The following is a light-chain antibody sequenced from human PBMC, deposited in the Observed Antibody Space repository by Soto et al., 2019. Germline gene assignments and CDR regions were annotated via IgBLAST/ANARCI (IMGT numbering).Light chain of an antibody. CDR1: QSVSSSY. CDR2: GAS. V-gene: IGKV3-20*01. Sequence: EIVLRQSPATLSLSRGERATLSCRASQSVSSSYLAWYQQKPGQAPRLLIYGASTRATGIPDRFSGSGSGTDFSLTISRLEPEDFAVYYCQQYGKSPQITFGQGTRLEIK. CDR3: QQYGKSPQIT. J-gene: IGKJ5*01.